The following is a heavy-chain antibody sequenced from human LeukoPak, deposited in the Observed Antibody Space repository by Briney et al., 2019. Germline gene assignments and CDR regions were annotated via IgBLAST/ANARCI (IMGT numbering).Heavy chain of an antibody. V-gene: IGHV3-9*01. J-gene: IGHJ4*02. CDR2: ISWNSGSI. CDR3: AKDRHSSGYFFLDY. CDR1: GFTFDDYA. Sequence: GGSLRLSCAASGFTFDDYAMHWVRQAPGKGLEWVSGISWNSGSIGYADSVKGRFTISRDNSKNTLYQQMNSLRAEDTAVYYCAKDRHSSGYFFLDYWGQGTLVTVSS. D-gene: IGHD3-22*01.